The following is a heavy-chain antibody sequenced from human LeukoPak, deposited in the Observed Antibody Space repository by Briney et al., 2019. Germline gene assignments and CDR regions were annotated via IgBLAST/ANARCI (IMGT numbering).Heavy chain of an antibody. V-gene: IGHV1-18*01. Sequence: GASVKVSCKASGYTFTNYGISWVRQAPGQGLEWMGWISAYNGNTNYAQKLQGRVTMTTDTSTSTAYMELRSLRSDDTAVYYCARVGEVYYYDSSGYPTGTFDYWGQGTLVTVSS. CDR3: ARVGEVYYYDSSGYPTGTFDY. D-gene: IGHD3-22*01. CDR1: GYTFTNYG. CDR2: ISAYNGNT. J-gene: IGHJ4*02.